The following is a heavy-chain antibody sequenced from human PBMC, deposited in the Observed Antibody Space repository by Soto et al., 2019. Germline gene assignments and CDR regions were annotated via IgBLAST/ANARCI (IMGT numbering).Heavy chain of an antibody. CDR3: AKEGFPLGGIDY. Sequence: ADSVKGRFTISRDNSKNTLYLQMNSLRAEDTAVYYCAKEGFPLGGIDYWGQGTLVTVSS. V-gene: IGHV3-30*02. D-gene: IGHD3-16*01. J-gene: IGHJ4*02.